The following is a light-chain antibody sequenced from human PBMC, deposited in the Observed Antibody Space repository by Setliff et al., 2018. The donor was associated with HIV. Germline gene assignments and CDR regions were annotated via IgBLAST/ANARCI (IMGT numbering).Light chain of an antibody. V-gene: IGLV2-14*02. CDR2: EVS. J-gene: IGLJ1*01. CDR1: RSDVGSYTL. Sequence: QSALTQPASVSGSPGQSITISCTGTRSDVGSYTLVSWYQHFPGKVPKVMIYEVSNRPSGVSNRFSGSKSGNTASLTISGLQTEDEADYYCSSYTSSSTRVFGTGTRSPS. CDR3: SSYTSSSTRV.